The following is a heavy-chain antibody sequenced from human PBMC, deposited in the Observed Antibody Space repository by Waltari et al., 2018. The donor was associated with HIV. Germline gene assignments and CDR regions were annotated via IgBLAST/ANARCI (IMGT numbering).Heavy chain of an antibody. D-gene: IGHD6-19*01. CDR2: TYYRSKWYN. Sequence: QVQLQQSGAGVVKPSQNLSLTCVISGEGLASNSAAWNWRGQSPARGLEWLGRTYYRSKWYNDDAISVKSRISNNPDTSNNHFALQLNSVPPEETAVYYCVRDRLYSSGWPNVQYFYYGMDVWGQGTTVTVSS. J-gene: IGHJ6*02. CDR1: GEGLASNSAA. V-gene: IGHV6-1*01. CDR3: VRDRLYSSGWPNVQYFYYGMDV.